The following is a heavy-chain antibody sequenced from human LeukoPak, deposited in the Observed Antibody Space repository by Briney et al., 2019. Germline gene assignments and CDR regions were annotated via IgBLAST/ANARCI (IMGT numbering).Heavy chain of an antibody. CDR1: GGTFSSYA. CDR3: AKQIVPPLYNWFDP. D-gene: IGHD2/OR15-2a*01. CDR2: IIPIFGTA. J-gene: IGHJ5*02. Sequence: SVKVSCKASGGTFSSYAISWVRQAPGQGLEWMGGIIPIFGTANYAQKFQGRVTITADKSTSTAYMELSSLRSEDTAVYYCAKQIVPPLYNWFDPWGQGTLVTVSS. V-gene: IGHV1-69*06.